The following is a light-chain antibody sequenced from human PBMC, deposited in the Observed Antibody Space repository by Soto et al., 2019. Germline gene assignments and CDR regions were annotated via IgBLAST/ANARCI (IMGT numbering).Light chain of an antibody. J-gene: IGKJ1*01. CDR1: QSVSSSY. CDR3: QQYGSPPRT. CDR2: GAS. V-gene: IGKV3-20*01. Sequence: SMSAGAVSLSQEERATLSCMASQSVSSSYLAWYQQKPGQAPRLLIYGASRRATGIPDRFSGSGSGTDFTLTISRLEPEDFAVYHCQQYGSPPRTFGQGTKV.